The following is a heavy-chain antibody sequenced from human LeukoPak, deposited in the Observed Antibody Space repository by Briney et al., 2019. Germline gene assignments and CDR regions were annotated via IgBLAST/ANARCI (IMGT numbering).Heavy chain of an antibody. CDR1: GDSISRSSYY. D-gene: IGHD5-24*01. CDR3: ARVRWLQPDH. V-gene: IGHV4-61*05. CDR2: IYYTGTT. Sequence: SETLSLTCTVSGDSISRSSYYWGWIRQPPGKGLEWIGCIYYTGTTNYNPSLKSRVTISVDTSKNQFSLRLSSVTAADTAVYYCARVRWLQPDHWGQGTLVTVSS. J-gene: IGHJ4*02.